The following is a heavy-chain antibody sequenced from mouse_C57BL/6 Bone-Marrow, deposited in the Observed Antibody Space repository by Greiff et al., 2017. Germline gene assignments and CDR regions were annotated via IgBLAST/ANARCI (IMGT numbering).Heavy chain of an antibody. D-gene: IGHD2-3*01. Sequence: EVQLQQSGPELVKPGASVKISCKASGYTFTDYSMNWVKQSHGKSLEWIGDINPNNGGTSYNQKFKGKATLTVDKSSSTAYLELRRLTSEDSAVYYCSRASYSSSIYEYIDYWGQGTSVTVSS. CDR3: SRASYSSSIYEYIDY. J-gene: IGHJ4*01. V-gene: IGHV1-26*01. CDR1: GYTFTDYS. CDR2: INPNNGGT.